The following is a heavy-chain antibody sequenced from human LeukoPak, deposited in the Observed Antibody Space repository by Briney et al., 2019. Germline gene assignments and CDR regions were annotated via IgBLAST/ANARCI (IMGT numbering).Heavy chain of an antibody. V-gene: IGHV3-20*04. D-gene: IGHD3-22*01. CDR1: GFTFSTYW. Sequence: GGSLRLSCAASGFTFSTYWMHWVRQAPGKGLEWVSGINWNGGSTGYADSVKGRFTISRDNAKNSLHLQMNSLRAEDTALYYCARSMIVVTAFDIWGQGTMVTVSS. CDR3: ARSMIVVTAFDI. CDR2: INWNGGST. J-gene: IGHJ3*02.